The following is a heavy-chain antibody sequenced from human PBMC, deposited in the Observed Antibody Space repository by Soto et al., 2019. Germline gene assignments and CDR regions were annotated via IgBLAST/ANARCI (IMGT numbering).Heavy chain of an antibody. CDR1: GYSFTKYW. J-gene: IGHJ6*02. D-gene: IGHD5-12*01. CDR3: VRMGFSGGGYLSYYYYGMDI. CDR2: IYPDESDT. V-gene: IGHV5-51*01. Sequence: LGESLKISCKRSGYSFTKYWIGWVLQMPGKGLEWMAIIYPDESDTRYSPSFQGQVTISADKSISTAYLQWSSLKASDTAMYYCVRMGFSGGGYLSYYYYGMDISGQGTTVTVSS.